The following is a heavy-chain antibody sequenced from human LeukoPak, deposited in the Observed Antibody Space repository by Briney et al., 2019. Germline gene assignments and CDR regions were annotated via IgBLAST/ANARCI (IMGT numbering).Heavy chain of an antibody. D-gene: IGHD6-19*01. CDR2: INTNTGDP. CDR1: GYTFTEYG. Sequence: ASVKVSCKASGYTFTEYGMNWVRQAPGQGLEWMGWINTNTGDPTYAQDFTGRFVFSLDTSVSTAYLRISSLRAEDTAVYYCARLCRSGTCQTSYWGQGTLVTVSS. CDR3: ARLCRSGTCQTSY. V-gene: IGHV7-4-1*02. J-gene: IGHJ4*02.